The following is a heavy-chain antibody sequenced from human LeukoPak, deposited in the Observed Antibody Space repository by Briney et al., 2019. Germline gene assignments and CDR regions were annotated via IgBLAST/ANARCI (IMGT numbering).Heavy chain of an antibody. D-gene: IGHD3-22*01. CDR2: INHSGST. CDR1: GGSFSGYY. V-gene: IGHV4-34*01. J-gene: IGHJ5*02. Sequence: ASETLSLTCAVYGGSFSGYYWSWIRQPPGKGLEWIGEINHSGSTNYNPSLKSRVTISVDTSKNQFSLKLSSVTAADTAVYYCARGKWLNWFDPWGQGTLVTVSS. CDR3: ARGKWLNWFDP.